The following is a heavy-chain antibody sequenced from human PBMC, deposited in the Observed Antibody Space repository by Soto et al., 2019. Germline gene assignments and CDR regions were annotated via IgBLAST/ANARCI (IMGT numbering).Heavy chain of an antibody. CDR1: GGTFSSYT. D-gene: IGHD4-17*01. CDR3: ARYYGDYVVAFDI. CDR2: IIPILGIA. V-gene: IGHV1-69*02. J-gene: IGHJ3*02. Sequence: SVKVSCKASGGTFSSYTISWVRQAPGQGLEWMGRIIPILGIANYAQKFQGRVTITADKSTSTAYMELSSLRSEDTAVYYCARYYGDYVVAFDIWGKGTLRTVSS.